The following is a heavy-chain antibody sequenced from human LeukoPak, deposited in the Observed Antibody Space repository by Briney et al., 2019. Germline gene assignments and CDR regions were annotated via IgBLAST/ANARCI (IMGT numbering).Heavy chain of an antibody. CDR3: ARDRPPSYYYDSSGAYFDY. D-gene: IGHD3-22*01. V-gene: IGHV3-11*05. CDR1: GFTFRDYY. J-gene: IGHJ4*02. CDR2: ISSSSGYT. Sequence: PGGSLRLSCAASGFTFRDYYMSWIRQAPRRGLEWVSYISSSSGYTNYADSVKGRFTISRDNAKNSLYLQMNSLRAEDTAVYYCARDRPPSYYYDSSGAYFDYWGQGTLVTVSS.